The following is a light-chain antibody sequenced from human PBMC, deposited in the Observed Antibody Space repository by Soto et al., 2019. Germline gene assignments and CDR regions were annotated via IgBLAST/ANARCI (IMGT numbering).Light chain of an antibody. CDR2: LNSDGSH. CDR1: SGHSSYA. J-gene: IGLJ3*02. V-gene: IGLV4-69*01. CDR3: QTWGTGIDWV. Sequence: QLVLTQSPSASASLGASVKLTCTLSSGHSSYAIAWHQQQPEKGPRYLMKLNSDGSHSKGDGIPDRFSGSSSGADRYLTISSLQSEDEADYYCQTWGTGIDWVFGGGTQLTVL.